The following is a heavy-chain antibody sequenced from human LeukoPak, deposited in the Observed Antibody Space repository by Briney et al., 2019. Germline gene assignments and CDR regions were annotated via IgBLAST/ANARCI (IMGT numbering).Heavy chain of an antibody. CDR2: IYYSGST. V-gene: IGHV4-59*01. CDR3: ARDRIVVVPAATGGYYYYGMDV. D-gene: IGHD2-2*01. CDR1: GGSISSYY. Sequence: SETLSPTCTVSGGSISSYYWSWIRQPPGKGLEWIGYIYYSGSTNYNPSLKSRVTISVDTSKNQFSLKLSSVTAADTAVYYCARDRIVVVPAATGGYYYYGMDVWGQGTTVTVSS. J-gene: IGHJ6*02.